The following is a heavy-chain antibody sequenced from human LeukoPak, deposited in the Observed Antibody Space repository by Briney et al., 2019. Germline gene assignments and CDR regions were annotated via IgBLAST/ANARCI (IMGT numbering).Heavy chain of an antibody. CDR3: ARDMVRGVISVY. CDR1: GYTFTGYY. D-gene: IGHD3-10*01. V-gene: IGHV1-2*02. Sequence: ASVKVSCKASGYTFTGYYMHWVRQAPGQGLEWMGWINPNSGGTNYAQKFQGRVTMTRDTSISTAYMELSRLGSDDTAVYYCARDMVRGVISVYWGQGTLVTVSS. J-gene: IGHJ4*02. CDR2: INPNSGGT.